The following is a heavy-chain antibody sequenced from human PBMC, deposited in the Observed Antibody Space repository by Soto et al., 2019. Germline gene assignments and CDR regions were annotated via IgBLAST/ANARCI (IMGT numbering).Heavy chain of an antibody. Sequence: SVKVSCKAPGGTFSSYAISWVRQAPGQGLEWMGGIIPIFGTANYAQKFQGRVTITADKSTSTAYMELSSLRSEDTAVYYCARVGYYGSGSYYLYYYYGMDVWGQGTTVTVSS. CDR2: IIPIFGTA. D-gene: IGHD3-10*01. J-gene: IGHJ6*02. CDR1: GGTFSSYA. V-gene: IGHV1-69*06. CDR3: ARVGYYGSGSYYLYYYYGMDV.